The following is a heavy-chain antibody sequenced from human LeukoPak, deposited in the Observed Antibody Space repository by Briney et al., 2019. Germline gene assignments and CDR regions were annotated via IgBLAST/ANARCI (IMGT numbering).Heavy chain of an antibody. CDR3: AKGKQQLTTLDY. Sequence: GGSLRLSCAASGFSFSSYAMGWVRQVPGKGLEWVSGISDSSGSTYYADSVKGRFTISRDNSKNTLYLQMNSPRADDTAVYYCAKGKQQLTTLDYWGQGTLVTVSS. CDR2: ISDSSGST. V-gene: IGHV3-23*01. D-gene: IGHD6-13*01. J-gene: IGHJ4*02. CDR1: GFSFSSYA.